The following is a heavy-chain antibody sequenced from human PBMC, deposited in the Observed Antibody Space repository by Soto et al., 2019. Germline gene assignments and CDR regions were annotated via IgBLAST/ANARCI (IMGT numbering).Heavy chain of an antibody. V-gene: IGHV1-8*01. D-gene: IGHD6-19*01. CDR2: MNPNSGNT. CDR1: GYTFTSYD. CDR3: AIYALLAVAGTENYYYYMDV. Sequence: ASVKVSCKASGYTFTSYDINWVRQATGQGLEWMGWMNPNSGNTGYAQKFQGRVTMTRNTPISTAYMELSSLRSEDTAVYYCAIYALLAVAGTENYYYYMDVWGKGTTVTVSS. J-gene: IGHJ6*03.